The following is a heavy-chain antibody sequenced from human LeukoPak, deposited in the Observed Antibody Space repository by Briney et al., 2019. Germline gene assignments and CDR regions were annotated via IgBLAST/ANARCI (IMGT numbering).Heavy chain of an antibody. CDR2: MYYRGST. Sequence: PSETLSLTCTVTGGSISTYFWSWIRQPPGKGLEWIAYMYYRGSTNYNPSLKSRVTMSVDTSKNQFSLKLSSVTAADTAVYYCARDQEGIAVAGIFWYFDLWGRGTLVTVSS. CDR1: GGSISTYF. J-gene: IGHJ2*01. D-gene: IGHD6-19*01. V-gene: IGHV4-59*12. CDR3: ARDQEGIAVAGIFWYFDL.